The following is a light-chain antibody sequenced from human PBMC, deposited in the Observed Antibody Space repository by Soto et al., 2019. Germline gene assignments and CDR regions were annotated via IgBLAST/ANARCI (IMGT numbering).Light chain of an antibody. J-gene: IGKJ1*01. CDR2: AAS. CDR1: QSISSY. Sequence: DIQMTQSPSSLSASVGDRVTITCRASQSISSYLNWYQQKPGKAPKLLIYAASSLQSGVPSRFSGSGSGTDFTLTISSLQPEDFATYYCQQSYSTPPTFGLWTKVDIK. V-gene: IGKV1-39*01. CDR3: QQSYSTPPT.